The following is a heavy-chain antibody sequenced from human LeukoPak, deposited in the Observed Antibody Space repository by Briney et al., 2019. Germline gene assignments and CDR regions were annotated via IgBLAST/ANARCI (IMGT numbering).Heavy chain of an antibody. D-gene: IGHD6-19*01. CDR1: GYTFINFD. CDR2: VNPNSGET. CDR3: ARGDSGGWYAAMDV. J-gene: IGHJ6*02. Sequence: ASVKVSCKASGYTFINFDVNWVRQAPGQGLEWMGWVNPNSGETESPLKFQGRVTMTRDTSINTAYMELSSLSSDDTAVYYCARGDSGGWYAAMDVWGQGTTASVSS. V-gene: IGHV1-8*01.